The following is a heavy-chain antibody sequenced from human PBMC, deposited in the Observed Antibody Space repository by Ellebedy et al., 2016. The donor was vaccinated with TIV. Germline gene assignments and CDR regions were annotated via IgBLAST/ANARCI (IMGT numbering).Heavy chain of an antibody. CDR2: IKQDGSEK. D-gene: IGHD3-16*02. V-gene: IGHV3-7*01. J-gene: IGHJ3*02. Sequence: GESLKISCEGSGFTVSSNYMSWVRQAPGKGLEWVANIKQDGSEKYYVDSVKGRFTISRDNAKNSLYLQMNSLRAEDTAVYYCAREVIRSPGAFDIWGQGTMVTVSS. CDR1: GFTVSSNY. CDR3: AREVIRSPGAFDI.